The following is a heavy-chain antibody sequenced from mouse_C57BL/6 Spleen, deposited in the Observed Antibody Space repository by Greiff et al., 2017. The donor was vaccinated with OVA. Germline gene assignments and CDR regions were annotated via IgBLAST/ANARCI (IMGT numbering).Heavy chain of an antibody. J-gene: IGHJ3*01. CDR2: IDPETGGT. D-gene: IGHD1-1*01. V-gene: IGHV1-15*01. CDR1: GYTFTDYE. Sequence: QVQLQQSGAELVRPGASVTLSCKASGYTFTDYEMHWVKQTPVHGLEWIGAIDPETGGTAYNQKFKGKAILTADKSSSTAYMELRSLTSEDSAVYYCTRGGGSSYDWFAYWGQGTLVTVSA. CDR3: TRGGGSSYDWFAY.